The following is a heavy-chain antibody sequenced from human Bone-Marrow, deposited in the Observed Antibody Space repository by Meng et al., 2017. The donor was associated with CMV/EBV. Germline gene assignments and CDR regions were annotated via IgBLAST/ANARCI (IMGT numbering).Heavy chain of an antibody. CDR2: ISYDGSNK. J-gene: IGHJ4*02. CDR1: GFTFSSYA. V-gene: IGHV3-30*14. D-gene: IGHD3-22*01. Sequence: GESLKISCAASGFTFSSYAMHWVRQAPGKGLEWVAVISYDGSNKYYADSVKGRFTISSDNSKTTLYLQMNSLRAEDTAVYYCARESYYYDSSGYYHFDYWGQGTLVTVSS. CDR3: ARESYYYDSSGYYHFDY.